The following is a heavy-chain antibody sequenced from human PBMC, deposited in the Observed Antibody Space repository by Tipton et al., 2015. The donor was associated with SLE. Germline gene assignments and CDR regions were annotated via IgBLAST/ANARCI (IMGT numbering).Heavy chain of an antibody. CDR3: ARDGIITMFGVVIGIGAFDI. Sequence: GSLRLSCAASGFTFNSYSMNWVRQAPGKGLEWVSYISGSSNTIYYADSVKGRFIISRDNAKNSLYLQLNSLRAEDTAVYYCARDGIITMFGVVIGIGAFDIWGQGTMVTVSS. V-gene: IGHV3-48*01. CDR2: ISGSSNTI. J-gene: IGHJ3*02. CDR1: GFTFNSYS. D-gene: IGHD3-3*01.